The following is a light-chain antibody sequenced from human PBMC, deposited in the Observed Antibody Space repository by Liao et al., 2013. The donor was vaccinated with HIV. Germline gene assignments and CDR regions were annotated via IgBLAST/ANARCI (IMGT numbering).Light chain of an antibody. J-gene: IGLJ1*01. CDR2: QDN. CDR1: KLGDKY. Sequence: SYELTQPPSVSVSPGQTAHITCSGDKLGDKYVCWYQQKPGQSPVLVIYQDNKRPFGILERFSGSNSENTATLTISGTQAMDEADYYCQAWHSSTLCVFGTGTTVTVL. V-gene: IGLV3-1*01. CDR3: QAWHSSTLCV.